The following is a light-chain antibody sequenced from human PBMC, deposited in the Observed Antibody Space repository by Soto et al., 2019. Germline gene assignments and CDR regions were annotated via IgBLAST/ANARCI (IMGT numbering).Light chain of an antibody. J-gene: IGKJ4*01. CDR2: AAS. Sequence: DIQMTQSPASLSASVGDRVTITCRASDNIGSNLNWYQHQLGKAPKLLIYAASSLQGGVPSRFSGGGSGTKFTLTISSLQTDDFATYYCQQSYRTLTFGGGTWVDI. CDR1: DNIGSN. V-gene: IGKV1-39*01. CDR3: QQSYRTLT.